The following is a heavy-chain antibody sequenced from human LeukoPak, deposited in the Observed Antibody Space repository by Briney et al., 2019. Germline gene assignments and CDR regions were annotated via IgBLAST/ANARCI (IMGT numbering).Heavy chain of an antibody. V-gene: IGHV1-2*02. J-gene: IGHJ6*02. CDR2: INGNSGGT. CDR3: ARVRDVPV. CDR1: GYTCTDYY. D-gene: IGHD6-6*01. Sequence: ASVKVSCKASGYTCTDYYLHWVRQAPGQGLEWMGWINGNSGGTNYAQTFQGRVTMTRDTSISTAYMELSRLTSDDTAVYYCARVRDVPVWGQGTTVTVSS.